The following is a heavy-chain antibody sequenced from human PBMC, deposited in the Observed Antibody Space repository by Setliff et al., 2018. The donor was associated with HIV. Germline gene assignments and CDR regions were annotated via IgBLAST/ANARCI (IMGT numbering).Heavy chain of an antibody. V-gene: IGHV4-4*09. CDR2: IYTSGST. CDR3: ASTSGSGSAAVGDI. CDR1: GGSISSYY. J-gene: IGHJ3*02. D-gene: IGHD1-26*01. Sequence: NPSETLSLTCTVSGGSISSYYWSWIRQPPGKGLEWIGYIYTSGSTNYNPSLKSRVTISVDTSKNQFSLKLSSVTAADTAVYYCASTSGSGSAAVGDIWGQGTMVTVSS.